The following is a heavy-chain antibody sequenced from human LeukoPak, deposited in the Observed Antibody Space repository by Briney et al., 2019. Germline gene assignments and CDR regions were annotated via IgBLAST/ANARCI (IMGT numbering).Heavy chain of an antibody. D-gene: IGHD2-2*02. CDR2: IVASGDYT. Sequence: HAGGSLRLSCAASGFTFSDFVMSWVRQAPGKGLEWVSTIVASGDYTYDADSVKGRFTISRDNSRNTPYLQMSSLRAEDTAIYYCARVSTSCYIGCSFDNWGQGTLVTVSS. J-gene: IGHJ4*02. CDR1: GFTFSDFV. V-gene: IGHV3-23*01. CDR3: ARVSTSCYIGCSFDN.